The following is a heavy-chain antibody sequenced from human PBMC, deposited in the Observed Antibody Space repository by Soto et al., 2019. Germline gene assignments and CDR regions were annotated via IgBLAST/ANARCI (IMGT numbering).Heavy chain of an antibody. CDR1: GGSISGYF. CDR2: LSDSGST. J-gene: IGHJ6*02. CDR3: ARKEYGDGLDV. V-gene: IGHV4-59*01. D-gene: IGHD2-2*01. Sequence: QVQLQESGPGLVKPSETLSLTCTVSGGSISGYFWSWIRQPPGKGLECIGYLSDSGSTDYTPSLNSRVTLSVDTSKNQFSLQLSSVTAADTAVYYCARKEYGDGLDVWGQGTTVTVSS.